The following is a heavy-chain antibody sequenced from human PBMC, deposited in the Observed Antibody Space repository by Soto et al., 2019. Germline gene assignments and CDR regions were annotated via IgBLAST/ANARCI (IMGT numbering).Heavy chain of an antibody. J-gene: IGHJ5*02. CDR3: ASSWNYLNWFDP. D-gene: IGHD1-7*01. CDR1: GFTFSDYY. Sequence: GGSLRLSCAASGFTFSDYYMSWIRQAPGKGLEWVSYISSSGSTIYYADSVKGRFTISRDNAKNSLYLQMNSLRAEDTAVYYCASSWNYLNWFDPWGQGTLVTVSS. CDR2: ISSSGSTI. V-gene: IGHV3-11*01.